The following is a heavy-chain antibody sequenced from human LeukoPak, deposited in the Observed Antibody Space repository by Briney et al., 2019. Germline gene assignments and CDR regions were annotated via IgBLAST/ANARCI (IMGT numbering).Heavy chain of an antibody. CDR1: GGSISSGDYY. Sequence: SQTLSLTCTVSGGSISSGDYYWSWIRQPPGKGLEWIGYIYYSGSTYYNPSLKSRVTISVDTSKNQFSLKLSSVTAADTAVYYCVSTLTGRRYFDYWGQGTLVTVSS. D-gene: IGHD3-9*01. CDR3: VSTLTGRRYFDY. V-gene: IGHV4-30-4*01. J-gene: IGHJ4*02. CDR2: IYYSGST.